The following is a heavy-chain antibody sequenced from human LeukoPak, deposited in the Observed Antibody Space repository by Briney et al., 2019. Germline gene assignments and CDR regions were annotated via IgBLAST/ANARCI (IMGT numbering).Heavy chain of an antibody. CDR3: ARGLEAAGATDY. D-gene: IGHD1-26*01. CDR2: INPSGGST. CDR1: GYTFTSYY. J-gene: IGHJ4*02. Sequence: ASVKVSCKASGYTFTSYYMHWVRQAPGQGLEWMGIINPSGGSTNYAQKFQGRVTTTRDTSTSTVYMELSSLRSEDTAVYYCARGLEAAGATDYWGQGTLVTVSS. V-gene: IGHV1-46*01.